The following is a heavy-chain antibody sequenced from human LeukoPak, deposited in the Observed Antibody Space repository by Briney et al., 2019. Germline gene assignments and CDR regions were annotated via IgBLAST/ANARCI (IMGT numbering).Heavy chain of an antibody. CDR2: IRYDGSNK. CDR3: AGRYCSSTSCYSDY. J-gene: IGHJ4*02. V-gene: IGHV3-30*02. CDR1: GFTFSSYG. Sequence: PGGSLRLSCAASGFTFSSYGMHWLRQAPGKGLEWVAFIRYDGSNKYYADSVKGRFTISRDNSKNTLYLQMNSLRAEDTAVYYCAGRYCSSTSCYSDYWGQGTLVTVSS. D-gene: IGHD2-2*02.